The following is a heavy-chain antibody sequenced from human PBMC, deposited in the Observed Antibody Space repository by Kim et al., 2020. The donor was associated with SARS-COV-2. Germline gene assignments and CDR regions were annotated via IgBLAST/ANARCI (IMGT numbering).Heavy chain of an antibody. CDR1: GFTFSSYW. Sequence: GGSLRLSCAASGFTFSSYWMHWVRQAPGKGLVWVSRINSDGSSTSYADSVKGRFTISRDNAKNTLYLQMNSLRAEDTAVYYCARDRAPPQLWLHDAFDIWGQGTMVTVSS. CDR2: INSDGSST. D-gene: IGHD5-18*01. CDR3: ARDRAPPQLWLHDAFDI. V-gene: IGHV3-74*01. J-gene: IGHJ3*02.